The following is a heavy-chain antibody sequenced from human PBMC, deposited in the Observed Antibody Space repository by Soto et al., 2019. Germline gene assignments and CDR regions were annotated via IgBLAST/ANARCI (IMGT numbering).Heavy chain of an antibody. CDR2: IYTSDSTT. CDR3: GIDPRGPYN. Sequence: PGGSLRLSCAASGFSFSSYAMSWVRQAPGKGLEWVSGIYTSDSTTYYADSVKGRFTISRDNSKNTLYLQMNSLRVDDTAIYYCGIDPRGPYNWGLGTLVTVSS. D-gene: IGHD3-16*01. CDR1: GFSFSSYA. V-gene: IGHV3-23*05. J-gene: IGHJ4*02.